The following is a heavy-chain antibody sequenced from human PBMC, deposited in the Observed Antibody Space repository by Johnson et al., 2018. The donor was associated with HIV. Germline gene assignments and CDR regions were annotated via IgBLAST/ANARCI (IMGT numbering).Heavy chain of an antibody. CDR3: ARDQFGTITTGGDGAFDI. J-gene: IGHJ3*02. Sequence: QVHLVESGGGVVQPGRSLRLSCAASGFTCSSYAMHWVRQAPGKGLEWVAVVSYDGSKKFYADSVKGRFTISRDNSRNALYLQMNSLRAEDTAVFYCARDQFGTITTGGDGAFDIWGQGTMVTVSS. D-gene: IGHD5-24*01. V-gene: IGHV3-30*04. CDR1: GFTCSSYA. CDR2: VSYDGSKK.